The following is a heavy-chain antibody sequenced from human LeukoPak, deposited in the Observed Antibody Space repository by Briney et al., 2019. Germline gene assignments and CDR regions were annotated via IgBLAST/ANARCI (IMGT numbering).Heavy chain of an antibody. V-gene: IGHV4-39*01. CDR2: ASYSGST. CDR3: AGHAGGMAADDKRPFDY. CDR1: GGSFSGSVYY. D-gene: IGHD6-13*01. J-gene: IGHJ4*02. Sequence: PSETLSLTCTVSGGSFSGSVYYWGWIRQPPGKGLEWIASASYSGSTYYNPSLKSRVTISADTSTNQISLKLSSVAAADTAVYYCAGHAGGMAADDKRPFDYWGQGTLVTVSS.